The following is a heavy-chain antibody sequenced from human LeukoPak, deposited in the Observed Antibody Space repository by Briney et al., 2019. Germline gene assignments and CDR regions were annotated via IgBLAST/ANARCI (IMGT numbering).Heavy chain of an antibody. J-gene: IGHJ4*02. V-gene: IGHV3-64*01. CDR2: ISSNGGST. D-gene: IGHD3-16*02. CDR1: GFTFSSYA. CDR3: ARGGGVIALYYFDY. Sequence: GGSLRLSCAASGFTFSSYAMHWVRQAPGKGLEYVSAISSNGGSTYYANSVKGRFTISRDNSKNTLYLQMGSLRAEDMAVYYCARGGGVIALYYFDYWGQGTLVTVSS.